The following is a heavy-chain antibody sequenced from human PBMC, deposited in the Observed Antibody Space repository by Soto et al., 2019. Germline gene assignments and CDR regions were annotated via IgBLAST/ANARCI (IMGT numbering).Heavy chain of an antibody. J-gene: IGHJ4*02. CDR2: IYYSGTT. D-gene: IGHD2-21*02. Sequence: SETLSLTCTFSVVSISTSNYYCGWFRQPPGKGLDWIGNIYYSGTTYYNPSLKSRVTISVDTSKNQFSLKLNSVTAADTAVYYCATFVVPASRPTDFHFWGPGTLVTLSS. CDR1: VVSISTSNYY. V-gene: IGHV4-39*01. CDR3: ATFVVPASRPTDFHF.